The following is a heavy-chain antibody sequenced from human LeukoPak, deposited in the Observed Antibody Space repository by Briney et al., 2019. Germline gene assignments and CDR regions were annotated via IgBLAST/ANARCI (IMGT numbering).Heavy chain of an antibody. CDR3: ARVPGYCSSTSCYGYYYGMDV. D-gene: IGHD2-2*01. J-gene: IGHJ6*02. CDR2: INPNSGGT. V-gene: IGHV1-2*02. CDR1: GYTFTGDY. Sequence: ASVKVSCKASGYTFTGDYMHWVRQAPGQGLEWMGWINPNSGGTNYAQKFQGRVTMTRDTSISTAYMELSRLRSDDTAVYYCARVPGYCSSTSCYGYYYGMDVWGQGTTVTVSS.